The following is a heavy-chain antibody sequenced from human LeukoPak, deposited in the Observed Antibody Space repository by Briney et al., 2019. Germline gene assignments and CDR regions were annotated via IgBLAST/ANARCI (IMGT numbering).Heavy chain of an antibody. J-gene: IGHJ5*02. Sequence: GASVKVSCKTSGYTFTGYYIHWVRQAPGQGLEWMGWINPNSGGTNYAQKFQGRVTMTRDTSISTAYMELSRLRSDDTAVYYCAREAGDFWSGSHGYNWFDPWGQGTLVTVSS. V-gene: IGHV1-2*02. CDR1: GYTFTGYY. CDR3: AREAGDFWSGSHGYNWFDP. D-gene: IGHD3-3*01. CDR2: INPNSGGT.